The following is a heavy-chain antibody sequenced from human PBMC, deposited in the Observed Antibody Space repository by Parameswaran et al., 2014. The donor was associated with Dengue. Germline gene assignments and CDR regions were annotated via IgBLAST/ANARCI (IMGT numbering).Heavy chain of an antibody. V-gene: IGHV1-46*01. D-gene: IGHD6-19*01. CDR3: ARETAAVAGYGLGY. J-gene: IGHJ4*02. Sequence: WVRQAPGQGLEWMGIINPSGGSTNYAQKFQGRVTMTRDTSTSTVYMELSSLRSEDTAVYYCARETAAVAGYGLGYWGQGTLVTVSS. CDR2: INPSGGST.